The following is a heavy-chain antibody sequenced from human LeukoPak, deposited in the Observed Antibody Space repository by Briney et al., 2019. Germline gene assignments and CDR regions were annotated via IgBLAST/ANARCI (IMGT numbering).Heavy chain of an antibody. CDR1: GFSFSSYA. CDR3: TRDAYNFNDFDY. V-gene: IGHV3-30*01. CDR2: VSSHGNDG. J-gene: IGHJ4*02. Sequence: GGSLRLSCAASGFSFSSYAMHWVRQAPGKGLEWVAVVSSHGNDGYYADSVKGRFTISRDNSKNTLYLQIDSLRAEDTAIYYCTRDAYNFNDFDYWGQGTLVTVSS. D-gene: IGHD5-24*01.